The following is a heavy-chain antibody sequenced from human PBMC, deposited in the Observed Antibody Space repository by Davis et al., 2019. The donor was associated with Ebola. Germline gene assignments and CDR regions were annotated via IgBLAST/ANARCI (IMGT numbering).Heavy chain of an antibody. CDR2: SRNKVNSYTP. J-gene: IGHJ4*02. CDR3: VRGRNGFDY. Sequence: GESLKISCAVSGFTFSDYYMDWVRQTPAKGLEWLGRSRNKVNSYTPEYAASVKGRFSVSRDDSKNVFFLQMNSLKTEDTAVYYCVRGRNGFDYWGQGTLVTVSS. D-gene: IGHD2-8*01. CDR1: GFTFSDYY. V-gene: IGHV3-72*01.